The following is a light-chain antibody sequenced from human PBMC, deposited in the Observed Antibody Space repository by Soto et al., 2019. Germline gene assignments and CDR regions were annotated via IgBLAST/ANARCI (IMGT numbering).Light chain of an antibody. CDR3: ISYTSDDVRYV. V-gene: IGLV2-14*01. CDR1: NSDVGIYDF. CDR2: EVS. Sequence: QSALTQPAAVSGTPGQSITISCTGSNSDVGIYDFVSWYQHRPGRAPKLIVSEVSHRPSGVSNRFSGSKSGNTASLTISGLQSEDEADYYCISYTSDDVRYVFGTGTKLAV. J-gene: IGLJ1*01.